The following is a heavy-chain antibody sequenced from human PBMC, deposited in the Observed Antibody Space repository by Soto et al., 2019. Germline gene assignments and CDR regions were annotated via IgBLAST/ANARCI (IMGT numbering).Heavy chain of an antibody. CDR3: ASVGNWFDP. CDR1: GGSISNYY. V-gene: IGHV4-59*01. D-gene: IGHD1-26*01. J-gene: IGHJ5*02. CDR2: MYYNGNI. Sequence: QLQVQESGPGLVKPSETLSLTCNVSGGSISNYYWTWVRQSPEKGLEWIGYMYYNGNINYNPSLKSRVTISIDTSKNQFSLTLKSVTAADTAVYYCASVGNWFDPWGQGGLVTVSS.